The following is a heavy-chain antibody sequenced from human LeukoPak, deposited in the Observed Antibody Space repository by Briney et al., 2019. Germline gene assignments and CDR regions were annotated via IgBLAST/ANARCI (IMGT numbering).Heavy chain of an antibody. J-gene: IGHJ6*03. CDR2: IRYDGSNK. CDR1: GFTFSSYG. CDR3: AKGFSTRHYYYYMYV. Sequence: GGSLRLSCAASGFTFSSYGMHWVRQAPGKGLEWVAFIRYDGSNKYYADSVKGRFTISRDNSKNTLYLQMNSLRAEDTAVYYCAKGFSTRHYYYYMYVWGKGTTVTVSS. D-gene: IGHD2/OR15-2a*01. V-gene: IGHV3-30*02.